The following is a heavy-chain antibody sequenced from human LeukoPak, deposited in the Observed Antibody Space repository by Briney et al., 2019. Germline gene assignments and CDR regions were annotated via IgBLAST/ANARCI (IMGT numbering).Heavy chain of an antibody. V-gene: IGHV1-18*01. D-gene: IGHD4-11*01. Sequence: GASVKVSCKASGYIFTSYGITWVRQAPGQGLEWMGWISAYNGNTNYAQKFQDRVTMTTDTSTNTAYMELRSQRSDDTAVYYCARDSSHTDYLLYYYGLDVWGQGTTVTVSS. J-gene: IGHJ6*02. CDR1: GYIFTSYG. CDR3: ARDSSHTDYLLYYYGLDV. CDR2: ISAYNGNT.